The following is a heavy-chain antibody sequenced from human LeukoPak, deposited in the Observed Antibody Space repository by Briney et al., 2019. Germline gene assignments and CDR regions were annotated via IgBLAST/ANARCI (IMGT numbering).Heavy chain of an antibody. V-gene: IGHV3-64D*06. Sequence: PGGSLRLSCSASGFTFSSYAMHWVRQAPGKGLEYVSAISSNGGSTYYADSVKGRFTISRDNSKNTLYLQMSSLRAEDTAVYYCGRGYSYGQGYYFDYWGRGTLVTVSS. CDR2: ISSNGGST. D-gene: IGHD5-18*01. CDR3: GRGYSYGQGYYFDY. CDR1: GFTFSSYA. J-gene: IGHJ4*02.